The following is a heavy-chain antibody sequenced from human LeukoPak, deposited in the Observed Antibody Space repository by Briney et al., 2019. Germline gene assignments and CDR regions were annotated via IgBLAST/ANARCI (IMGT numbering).Heavy chain of an antibody. D-gene: IGHD3-9*01. Sequence: PSETLSLTCTVSGGSISSGGYYWSWIRQHPGKGLGWIGYIYYSGSTYYNPSLQSPLTISVDTSKNQLSLKLSSVTAADTAVYYCARVLTGYYDAFDIWGEGTMVTVSS. J-gene: IGHJ3*02. CDR1: GGSISSGGYY. CDR2: IYYSGST. CDR3: ARVLTGYYDAFDI. V-gene: IGHV4-31*01.